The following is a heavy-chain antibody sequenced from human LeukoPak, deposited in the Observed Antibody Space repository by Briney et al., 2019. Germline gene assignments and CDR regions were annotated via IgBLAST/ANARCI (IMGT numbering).Heavy chain of an antibody. CDR3: ARGRLGGSGSYYNVLDY. D-gene: IGHD3-10*01. J-gene: IGHJ4*02. CDR1: GGSMRSYY. Sequence: SETLSLTCTVSGGSMRSYYWSWIRQPAGKGLEWTGYIYYSGSTYYNPSLKSRVTISVDTSRNQFSLKLSSVTAADTAVYYCARGRLGGSGSYYNVLDYWGQGTLVTVSS. CDR2: IYYSGST. V-gene: IGHV4-59*01.